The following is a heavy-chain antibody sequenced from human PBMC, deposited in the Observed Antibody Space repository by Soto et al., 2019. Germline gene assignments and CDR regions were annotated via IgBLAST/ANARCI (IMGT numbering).Heavy chain of an antibody. CDR1: GYTFTGYY. Sequence: GASVKVSCKASGYTFTGYYMHWVRQAPGQGPEWMGWINPNSGGTNYAQKFQGWVTMTRDTSISTAYMELSRLRSDDTAVYYCARAKKPLVGLYYGMDVCGQGTTVTVSS. CDR2: INPNSGGT. CDR3: ARAKKPLVGLYYGMDV. J-gene: IGHJ6*02. D-gene: IGHD6-13*01. V-gene: IGHV1-2*04.